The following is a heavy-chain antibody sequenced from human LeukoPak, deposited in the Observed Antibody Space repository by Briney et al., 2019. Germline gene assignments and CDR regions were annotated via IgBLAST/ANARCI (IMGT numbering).Heavy chain of an antibody. CDR3: ARQRGYSYGLYYFDY. Sequence: GALRLSCAASGFTFSSYAMHWVRQAPGKGLEWVAVISYDGSNKYYADSVKGRFTISRDNSKNTLYLQMNSLRAEDTAVYYCARQRGYSYGLYYFDYWGQGTLVTVSS. CDR1: GFTFSSYA. V-gene: IGHV3-30-3*01. J-gene: IGHJ4*02. CDR2: ISYDGSNK. D-gene: IGHD5-18*01.